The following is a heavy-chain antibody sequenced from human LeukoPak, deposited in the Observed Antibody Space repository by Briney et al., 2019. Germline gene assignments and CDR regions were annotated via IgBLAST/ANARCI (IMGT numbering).Heavy chain of an antibody. CDR3: AKSYYYDSSYDAFDI. Sequence: PGGSLRLSCAASGFSFSRYGMKWVRQAPGKGLEWLSYIRSSDSTTYYADSVKGRFTISRDNAKNSLYLQMDSLRVEDTAVYYCAKSYYYDSSYDAFDIWGQGTMVTVSS. D-gene: IGHD3-22*01. CDR1: GFSFSRYG. CDR2: IRSSDSTT. J-gene: IGHJ3*02. V-gene: IGHV3-48*04.